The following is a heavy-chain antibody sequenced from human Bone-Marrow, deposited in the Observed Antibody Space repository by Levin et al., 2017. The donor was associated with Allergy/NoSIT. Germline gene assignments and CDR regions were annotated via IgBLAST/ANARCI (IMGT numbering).Heavy chain of an antibody. J-gene: IGHJ3*01. V-gene: IGHV2-5*02. Sequence: SGPTLVKPTQTLTLTCTFSGFSLSTRGVGVGWIRQPPGKALEWLAVIYWDDDRRYSPSLKTRLTITKDTSKNQVVLTMTNIDPVDTGTYYCAISDKRMVMNAFDVWGQGTMVAVSS. D-gene: IGHD3-22*01. CDR2: IYWDDDR. CDR3: AISDKRMVMNAFDV. CDR1: GFSLSTRGVG.